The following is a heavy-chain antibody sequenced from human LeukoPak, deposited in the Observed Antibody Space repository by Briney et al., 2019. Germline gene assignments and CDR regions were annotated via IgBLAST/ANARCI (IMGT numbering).Heavy chain of an antibody. CDR1: GYTFTSYA. D-gene: IGHD6-13*01. V-gene: IGHV7-4-1*02. J-gene: IGHJ5*02. CDR3: AREEDIAASRWFDP. CDR2: INTNTGNP. Sequence: VASVKVSCKASGYTFTSYAMNWVRQAPGQGLEWMGWINTNTGNPTYAQGFTGRFVFSLDTSVSTAYLQISSLKAEDTAVYYCAREEDIAASRWFDPWGQGTLVTVSS.